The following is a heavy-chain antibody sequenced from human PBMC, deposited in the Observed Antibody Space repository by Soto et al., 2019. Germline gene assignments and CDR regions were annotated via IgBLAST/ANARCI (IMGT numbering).Heavy chain of an antibody. D-gene: IGHD2-21*02. CDR1: GYTFNSYG. CDR2: IRVKNGNT. J-gene: IGHJ3*02. Sequence: QVQLVQSGGEVKKPGASVKVSCKASGYTFNSYGISWVRQAPGQGREWMGWIRVKNGNTNYAQNFQGRVTMTTDTSTSTADMELRSLRSDETAVYYCARGPTVGDIWGQGTMVTVSS. V-gene: IGHV1-18*01. CDR3: ARGPTVGDI.